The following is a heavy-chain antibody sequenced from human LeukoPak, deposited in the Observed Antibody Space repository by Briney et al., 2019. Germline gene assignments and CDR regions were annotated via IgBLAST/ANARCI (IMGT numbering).Heavy chain of an antibody. CDR2: IRYDGSNK. CDR1: GFTFSSYG. J-gene: IGHJ5*02. V-gene: IGHV3-30*02. Sequence: GGSLRLSCAVSGFTFSSYGMHWVRQAPGKGLEWVAFIRYDGSNKYYADSVKGRFTISRDNSKNTLYLQMNSLRAEDTAVYYCAKGHYDFWSGYSKPGNWFDPWGQGTLVTVSS. CDR3: AKGHYDFWSGYSKPGNWFDP. D-gene: IGHD3-3*01.